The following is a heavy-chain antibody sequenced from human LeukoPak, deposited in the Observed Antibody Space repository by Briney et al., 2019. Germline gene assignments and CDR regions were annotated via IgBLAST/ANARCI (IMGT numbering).Heavy chain of an antibody. J-gene: IGHJ4*02. CDR3: ARTYYYDSSAGY. Sequence: ASVKVSCRASGGTFSYYAITWVRQAPGQGLEWMGWINPNSGGTNYAQKFQGRVTMTRDTSISTAYMELSRLRSDDTAVYYCARTYYYDSSAGYWGQGTLVTVSS. D-gene: IGHD3-22*01. CDR1: GGTFSYYA. CDR2: INPNSGGT. V-gene: IGHV1-2*02.